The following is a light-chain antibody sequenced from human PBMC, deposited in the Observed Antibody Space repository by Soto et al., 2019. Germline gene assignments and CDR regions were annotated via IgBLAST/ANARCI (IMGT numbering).Light chain of an antibody. V-gene: IGKV3-15*01. CDR1: QSVSSD. Sequence: IVMTQSPATLSVSPGERATLSCRASQSVSSDLAWYQQKPGQTPRLLIHGASTRATGIPARFSGSGSGTEFTLTISSLQSEDFAVYYCQQYNNRPPLFGQGTKVEIK. CDR2: GAS. J-gene: IGKJ1*01. CDR3: QQYNNRPPL.